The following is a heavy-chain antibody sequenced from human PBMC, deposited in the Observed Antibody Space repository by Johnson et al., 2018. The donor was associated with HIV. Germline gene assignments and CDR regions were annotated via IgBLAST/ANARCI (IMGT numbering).Heavy chain of an antibody. J-gene: IGHJ3*02. D-gene: IGHD5-24*01. Sequence: VQLVESGGGLEQPGRSLRLSCAASGFRIDDYSMHWVRQVPGKGLEWVSRISWNRDRTDYADSVKGRFTISRDNSKNTLYLQMNSLRAEDTAVYYCARQKNSQGRWLQFDAFDIWGQGTMVTVSS. V-gene: IGHV3-9*01. CDR1: GFRIDDYS. CDR3: ARQKNSQGRWLQFDAFDI. CDR2: ISWNRDRT.